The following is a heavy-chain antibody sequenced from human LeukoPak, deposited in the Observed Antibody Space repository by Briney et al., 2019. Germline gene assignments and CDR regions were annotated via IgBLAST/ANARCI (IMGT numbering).Heavy chain of an antibody. J-gene: IGHJ3*02. CDR1: GYTLTELS. CDR2: FDPEDGET. D-gene: IGHD5-24*01. Sequence: GASVKVSCKVSGYTLTELSMHWVRQAPGEGLEWMGGFDPEDGETIYAQKFQGRVTVTEDTATETAYIGLSSLRSEDTAVYYCARAGRDAYNNDAFDIWGQGTMVTVSS. V-gene: IGHV1-24*01. CDR3: ARAGRDAYNNDAFDI.